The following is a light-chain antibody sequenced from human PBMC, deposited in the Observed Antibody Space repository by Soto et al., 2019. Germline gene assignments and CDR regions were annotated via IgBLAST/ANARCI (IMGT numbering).Light chain of an antibody. Sequence: DIQMTQSPSSLSASVGDRVTITCRASQDIGSHLAWYQQKPEKAPKSLIYFASTLQSGVPSRFSASGSVTDFTLTISSLQPEDFATYYCQQFRSFPITFGQGTRLEIK. CDR2: FAS. J-gene: IGKJ5*01. CDR3: QQFRSFPIT. CDR1: QDIGSH. V-gene: IGKV1D-16*01.